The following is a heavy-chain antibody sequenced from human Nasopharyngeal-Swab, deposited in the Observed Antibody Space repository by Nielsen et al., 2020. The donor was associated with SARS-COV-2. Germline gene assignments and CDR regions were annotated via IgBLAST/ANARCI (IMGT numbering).Heavy chain of an antibody. CDR3: ASEGSGVFGVVIYAFDI. D-gene: IGHD3-3*01. CDR2: VVPEDGEP. Sequence: ASVKVSCKVSGYTLTVLSIHWVRQAPGKGLEWMGTVVPEDGEPIYAQNFQGRVTTTEDTSTYTAYLELSSLRSEDTAVYYCASEGSGVFGVVIYAFDIWGPGTLVTVSS. V-gene: IGHV1-24*01. J-gene: IGHJ3*02. CDR1: GYTLTVLS.